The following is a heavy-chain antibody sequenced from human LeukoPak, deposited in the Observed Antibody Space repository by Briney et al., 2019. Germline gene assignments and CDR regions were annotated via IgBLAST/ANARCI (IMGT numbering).Heavy chain of an antibody. V-gene: IGHV3-30*02. CDR1: GFTFSSYG. J-gene: IGHJ4*02. D-gene: IGHD3-9*01. Sequence: QPGGSLRLSCAASGFTFSSYGMHWVRQAPDKGLEWVAFIRYDGSNKYYADSVKGRFTISRDNSKNTLYLQMNSLRAEDTAVYYCARHVTYLYYDILTGYPPHYFDYWGQGTLVTVSS. CDR2: IRYDGSNK. CDR3: ARHVTYLYYDILTGYPPHYFDY.